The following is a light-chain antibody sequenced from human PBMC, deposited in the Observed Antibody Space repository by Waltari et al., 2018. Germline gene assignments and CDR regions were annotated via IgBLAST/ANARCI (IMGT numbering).Light chain of an antibody. J-gene: IGKJ4*01. V-gene: IGKV3-11*01. CDR1: QGVSSN. CDR2: DPS. CDR3: QQRGTWPLT. Sequence: EIVLTQSPATLSLSPGERGTLSCRASQGVSSNLAWYQQKPGQAPRLLIYDPSNRATGVPARFSGSGSGTDFTLTISSLEPEDFAVYYCQQRGTWPLTFGGGTKVEIK.